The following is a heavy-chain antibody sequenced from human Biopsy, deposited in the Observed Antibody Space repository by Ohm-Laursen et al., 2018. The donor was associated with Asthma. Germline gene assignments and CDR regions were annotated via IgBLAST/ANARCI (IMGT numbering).Heavy chain of an antibody. CDR2: IYYNRRT. V-gene: IGHV4-39*01. Sequence: WGRQTPGKGLEWIGSIYYNRRTYYNPSLKSRVTISVDTSKNQFSLKLSSVTAADTAVYYCARFTASITIFGVVNNWFDPWGQGTLVTVSS. J-gene: IGHJ5*02. CDR3: ARFTASITIFGVVNNWFDP. D-gene: IGHD3-3*01.